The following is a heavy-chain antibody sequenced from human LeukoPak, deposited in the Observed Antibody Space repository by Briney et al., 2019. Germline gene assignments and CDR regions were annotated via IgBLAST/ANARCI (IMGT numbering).Heavy chain of an antibody. CDR1: GGSISSYY. V-gene: IGHV4-59*01. Sequence: SETLSLTCTVSGGSISSYYWSWIRQPPGKGLEWIGYIYYSGTTNYNPSLKSRVTISVDTSKNQFSLKLSSVTAADTAVYYCARGGGRYSYGYDYWSQGTLVTVSS. CDR3: ARGGGRYSYGYDY. CDR2: IYYSGTT. D-gene: IGHD5-18*01. J-gene: IGHJ4*02.